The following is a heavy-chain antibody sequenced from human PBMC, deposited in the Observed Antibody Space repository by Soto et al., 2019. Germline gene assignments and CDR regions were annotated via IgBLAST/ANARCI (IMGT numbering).Heavy chain of an antibody. Sequence: ASVKVSCKASGYTFTSYDINWVRQATGQGLEWMGWMNPNSGNTGYAQKFQGRVTMTRNTSISTAYMELSSLRSEDTAVYYCARLTETRLYCSGGSCYFLVDDAFDIWGQGTMVT. D-gene: IGHD2-15*01. CDR1: GYTFTSYD. J-gene: IGHJ3*02. CDR3: ARLTETRLYCSGGSCYFLVDDAFDI. V-gene: IGHV1-8*01. CDR2: MNPNSGNT.